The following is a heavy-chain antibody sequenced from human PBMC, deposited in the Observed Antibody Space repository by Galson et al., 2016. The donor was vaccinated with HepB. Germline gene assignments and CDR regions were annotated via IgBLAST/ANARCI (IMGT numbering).Heavy chain of an antibody. Sequence: TLSLTCTVSNGSISSSGHYWNWIRQHPEKGLEWIGYIHYSGNTYYNPSLKSRVTISLDTSKNQFSLKLGAVTVADTAVYYCARGYVDYVWGSSRPPTFDYRGQGTLVTVSS. J-gene: IGHJ4*02. CDR3: ARGYVDYVWGSSRPPTFDY. V-gene: IGHV4-31*03. D-gene: IGHD3-16*02. CDR1: NGSISSSGHY. CDR2: IHYSGNT.